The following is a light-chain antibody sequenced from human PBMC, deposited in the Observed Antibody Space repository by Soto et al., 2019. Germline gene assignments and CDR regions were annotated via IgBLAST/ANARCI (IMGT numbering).Light chain of an antibody. J-gene: IGKJ5*01. CDR3: QQYNKWFSIT. Sequence: IVVSPSPATPSVSPGARATLSCRAGQSVVAKLAWYQQKPGQAPRLIIYDTFTRATGIPDRFSGSGSGTEFTLTISSLQSEDFAVYYCQQYNKWFSITFGQGTRLEIK. CDR1: QSVVAK. V-gene: IGKV3-15*01. CDR2: DTF.